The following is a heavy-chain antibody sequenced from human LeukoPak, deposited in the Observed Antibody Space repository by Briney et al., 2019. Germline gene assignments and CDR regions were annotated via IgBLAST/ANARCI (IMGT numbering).Heavy chain of an antibody. V-gene: IGHV1-18*04. D-gene: IGHD3-22*01. CDR2: ISPYNGKT. J-gene: IGHJ3*02. CDR3: ARDYYDSSGYSFDVFDI. CDR1: GYIFTSYG. Sequence: APVKFSCMASGYIFTSYGISWVRQAPGQGLEWMGWISPYNGKTNYAQKFKGRVTMTTNTSTSTVYMELRSLRSDDTAVYYCARDYYDSSGYSFDVFDIWGQRIMVTVSS.